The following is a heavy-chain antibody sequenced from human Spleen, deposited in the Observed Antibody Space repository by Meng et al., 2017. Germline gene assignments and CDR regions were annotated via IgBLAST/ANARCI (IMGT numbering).Heavy chain of an antibody. CDR3: ARDRSTWSSLDAFNI. CDR2: ISSDASVT. Sequence: GESLKISCATSGFTFRNYWMHWVRQAPGKGLVWVSGISSDASVTTYTDSVKGRFTISRDNAKNSLYLQMTSLRAEDTAIYYCARDRSTWSSLDAFNIWGQGTMVTVSS. V-gene: IGHV3-74*01. CDR1: GFTFRNYW. D-gene: IGHD6-13*01. J-gene: IGHJ3*02.